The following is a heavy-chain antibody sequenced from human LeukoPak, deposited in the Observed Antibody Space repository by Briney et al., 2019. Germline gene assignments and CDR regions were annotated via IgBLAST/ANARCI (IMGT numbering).Heavy chain of an antibody. CDR3: ARGKTRKDFWSGYYTSNWFDP. D-gene: IGHD3-3*01. Sequence: ASVKVSCKASGYTFTSYDINWVRQATGQGLEWMGWMNPNSGNTGYAQKFQGRVTMTRNTSISTAYMELSSLRSEDTAVYYCARGKTRKDFWSGYYTSNWFDPWGQGTLVTVSS. CDR1: GYTFTSYD. V-gene: IGHV1-8*01. J-gene: IGHJ5*02. CDR2: MNPNSGNT.